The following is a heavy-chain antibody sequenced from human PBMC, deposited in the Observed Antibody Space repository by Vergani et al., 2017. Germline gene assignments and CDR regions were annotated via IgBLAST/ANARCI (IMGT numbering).Heavy chain of an antibody. CDR2: IKSKTDGGTT. CDR3: TTDPYYYDSSGYAFDI. Sequence: VQLVESGGGVVQPGRSLRLSCAASGFTFSNAWMSWVRQAPGKGLEWVGRIKSKTDGGTTDYAAPVKGRFTISRDDSKNTLYLQMNSLKTEDTAVYYCTTDPYYYDSSGYAFDIWGQGTMVTVSS. V-gene: IGHV3-15*01. CDR1: GFTFSNAW. J-gene: IGHJ3*02. D-gene: IGHD3-22*01.